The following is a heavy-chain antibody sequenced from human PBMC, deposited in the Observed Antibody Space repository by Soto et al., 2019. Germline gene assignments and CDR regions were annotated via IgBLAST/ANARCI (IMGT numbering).Heavy chain of an antibody. V-gene: IGHV1-2*04. J-gene: IGHJ6*02. CDR3: ARDLRRGQYSSGWNYYYYGMDV. Sequence: ASVKVSCKASGYTFTGYYMHWVRQAPGQGLEWMGWINPNSGGTNYAQKFQGWVTMTRDTSISTAYMELSRLRSDDTAVYYCARDLRRGQYSSGWNYYYYGMDVRGQGTTVTVSS. CDR2: INPNSGGT. D-gene: IGHD6-19*01. CDR1: GYTFTGYY.